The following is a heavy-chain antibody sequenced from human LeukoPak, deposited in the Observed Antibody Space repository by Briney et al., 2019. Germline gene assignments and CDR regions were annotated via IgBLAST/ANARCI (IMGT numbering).Heavy chain of an antibody. V-gene: IGHV3-7*01. D-gene: IGHD3-3*01. CDR3: ARGGADLWSGSHYFDY. Sequence: PGGSLRLSCAASGFTFSSYAMSWVRQAPGKGLEWVAKMKQDGSERYYVDSVKGRFTISRDNAKNSLYLQMNSLRAEDTAVYYCARGGADLWSGSHYFDYWGQGTLVTVSS. J-gene: IGHJ4*02. CDR1: GFTFSSYA. CDR2: MKQDGSER.